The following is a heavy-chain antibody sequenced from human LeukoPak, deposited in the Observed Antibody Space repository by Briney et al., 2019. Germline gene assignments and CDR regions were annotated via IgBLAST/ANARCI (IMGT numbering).Heavy chain of an antibody. J-gene: IGHJ3*02. CDR2: INANSGGT. CDR1: GYTFTGYY. V-gene: IGHV1-2*02. CDR3: ASKWVTYYYNSSYYHYPTDVFDI. Sequence: ASVKVSCKASGYTFTGYYMHWVRQAPGQGLEWMGWINANSGGTNYAQKFQDRVTMTRDTSISTAYMELSRLRSDDTAVYYCASKWVTYYYNSSYYHYPTDVFDIWGQGTMVTVSS. D-gene: IGHD3-22*01.